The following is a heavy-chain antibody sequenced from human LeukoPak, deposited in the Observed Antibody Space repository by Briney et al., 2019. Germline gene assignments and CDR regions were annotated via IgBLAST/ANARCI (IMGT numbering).Heavy chain of an antibody. J-gene: IGHJ4*02. CDR1: GGSLSGYY. D-gene: IGHD3-22*01. Sequence: KPSETLSLTCAVYGGSLSGYYWSWIRQPPGKGLEWIGEINHSGSTNYNPSLKSRVTISVDTSKNQFSLKLSSVTAADTAVYYCARGRFYYYDSSGPLYYFDYWGQGTLVTVSS. CDR2: INHSGST. CDR3: ARGRFYYYDSSGPLYYFDY. V-gene: IGHV4-34*01.